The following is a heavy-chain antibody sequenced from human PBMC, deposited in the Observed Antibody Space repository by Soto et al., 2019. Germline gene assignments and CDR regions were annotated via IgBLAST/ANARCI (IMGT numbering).Heavy chain of an antibody. CDR2: INAGNGNT. CDR3: ARSIVVVTALDY. CDR1: GYTFTSYA. V-gene: IGHV1-3*01. D-gene: IGHD2-21*02. Sequence: QVQLVQSGAEVKKPGASVKVSCKASGYTFTSYAMHWVRQAPGQRLEWTGWINAGNGNTKYSQKFQGRVTITRDTSASTAYMVLSSLRSEDTAVYYCARSIVVVTALDYWGQGTLVTVSS. J-gene: IGHJ4*02.